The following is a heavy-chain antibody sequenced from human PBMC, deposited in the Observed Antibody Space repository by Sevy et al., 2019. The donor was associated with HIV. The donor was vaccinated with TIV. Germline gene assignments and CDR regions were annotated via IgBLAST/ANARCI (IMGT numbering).Heavy chain of an antibody. CDR2: ISSTGNYI. V-gene: IGHV3-21*01. CDR3: ARGSHDYGDYDRDVGFDY. CDR1: GFTFSSYT. Sequence: GGYLRLSCADSGFTFSSYTMNWVRQAPGKGLEWVSSISSTGNYIYYADSLKGRFSISRDNAKNSLYLQMNSLRAEDTAVYYCARGSHDYGDYDRDVGFDYWGQGTLVTVSS. D-gene: IGHD4-17*01. J-gene: IGHJ4*02.